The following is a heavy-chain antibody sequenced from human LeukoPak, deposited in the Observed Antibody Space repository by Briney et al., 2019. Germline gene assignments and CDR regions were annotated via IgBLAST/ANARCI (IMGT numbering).Heavy chain of an antibody. CDR3: ARVEDIVVVPAAWFDP. D-gene: IGHD2-2*01. CDR1: GGTFSSYA. Sequence: GASVTVSCKASGGTFSSYAISWVRQAPGQGLEWMGGIIPIFGTANYAQKFQGRVTITADESTSTAYMELSSLRSEDTAVYYCARVEDIVVVPAAWFDPWGQGTLVTVSS. J-gene: IGHJ5*02. V-gene: IGHV1-69*13. CDR2: IIPIFGTA.